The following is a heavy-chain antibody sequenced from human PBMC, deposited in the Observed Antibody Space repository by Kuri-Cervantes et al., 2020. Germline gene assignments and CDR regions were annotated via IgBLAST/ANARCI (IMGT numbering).Heavy chain of an antibody. CDR3: ARALGGSDGTDY. CDR2: ISWNSGSI. J-gene: IGHJ4*02. D-gene: IGHD3-16*01. V-gene: IGHV3-9*01. CDR1: GFTFDDYA. Sequence: SLKISCAASGFTFDDYAMHWVRQAPGKGLEWVSGISWNSGSIGYADSVKGRFTISRDNAKNSLYLQMNSLRAEDTAVYYCARALGGSDGTDYWGQGTLVTVSS.